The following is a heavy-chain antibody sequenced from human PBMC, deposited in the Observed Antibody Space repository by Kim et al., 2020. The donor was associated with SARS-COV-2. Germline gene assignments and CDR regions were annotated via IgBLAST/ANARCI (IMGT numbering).Heavy chain of an antibody. Sequence: GGSLRLSCAASGFTFSSYAMSWVRQAPGKGLEWVSAISGSGGSTYYADSVKGRFTISRDNSKNTLYLQMNSLRAEDTAVYYCALTLHSSGWETFDYWGQGTLVTVSS. CDR3: ALTLHSSGWETFDY. CDR2: ISGSGGST. CDR1: GFTFSSYA. V-gene: IGHV3-23*01. J-gene: IGHJ4*02. D-gene: IGHD6-19*01.